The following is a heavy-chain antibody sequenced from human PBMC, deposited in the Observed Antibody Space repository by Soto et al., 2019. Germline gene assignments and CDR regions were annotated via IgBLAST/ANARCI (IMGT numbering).Heavy chain of an antibody. V-gene: IGHV3-30-3*01. D-gene: IGHD3-3*01. Sequence: QVQLVESGGGAARPGRSLSFSWAASGFNFSSYAMHWVRQAPAKGLEWVAVISYDGTNKYYPDSVKGRFTISCDNSKNTVYLQMNSLRAEDTAVYYCARGLLEWLVSPGGGFDIWGQGTIVTVSS. CDR2: ISYDGTNK. CDR3: ARGLLEWLVSPGGGFDI. J-gene: IGHJ3*02. CDR1: GFNFSSYA.